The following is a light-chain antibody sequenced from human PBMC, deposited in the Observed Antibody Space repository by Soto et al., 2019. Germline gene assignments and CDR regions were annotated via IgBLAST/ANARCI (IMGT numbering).Light chain of an antibody. CDR1: SSDVGGYKY. Sequence: QSALTQPASVSGSPGQSITISCTGTSSDVGGYKYVSWYQQHPGKAPKLMIYDVSGRPSGVSNRFSGSKSGNTASLTISGLQAEDEPDYYCSSYTSSSTVVFGGGTKLTVL. V-gene: IGLV2-14*01. CDR2: DVS. J-gene: IGLJ2*01. CDR3: SSYTSSSTVV.